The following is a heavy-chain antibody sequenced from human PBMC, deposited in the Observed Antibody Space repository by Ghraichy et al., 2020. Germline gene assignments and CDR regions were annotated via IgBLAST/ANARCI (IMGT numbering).Heavy chain of an antibody. D-gene: IGHD3-9*01. V-gene: IGHV3-23*01. Sequence: ETLSLTCAASGFTFSSYAMSWVRQAPGKGLEWVSAISGSGGSTYYADSVKGRFTISRDNSKNTLYLQMNSLRAEDTAVYYCAKVPDYDILTGYYLDYWGQGTLVTVSS. CDR3: AKVPDYDILTGYYLDY. CDR2: ISGSGGST. CDR1: GFTFSSYA. J-gene: IGHJ4*02.